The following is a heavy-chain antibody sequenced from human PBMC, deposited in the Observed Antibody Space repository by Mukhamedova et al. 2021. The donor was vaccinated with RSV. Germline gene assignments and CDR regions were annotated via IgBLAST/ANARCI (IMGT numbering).Heavy chain of an antibody. CDR2: IVPIFGTT. D-gene: IGHD1-1*01. J-gene: IGHJ2*01. CDR1: GGTFSSYT. Sequence: GGTFSSYTIISWMRKAPGQNFEWMGRIVPIFGTTKYSQKFLGRVTFTADESTRTTYMELSSLTYDDTAVYYCANEETAQLATPWY. V-gene: IGHV1-69*15. CDR3: ANEETAQLATPWY.